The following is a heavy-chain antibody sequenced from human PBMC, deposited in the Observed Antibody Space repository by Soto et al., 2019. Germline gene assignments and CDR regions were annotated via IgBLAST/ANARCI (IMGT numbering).Heavy chain of an antibody. CDR1: GFTFGDYE. CDR2: LSRSGNTI. V-gene: IGHV3-11*01. CDR3: ARCSGWYEADALDM. Sequence: QVQLVESGGGLVQPGGSLRLSCAASGFTFGDYEMSWIRQAAGKGPEWVSFLSRSGNTIYYADSVKGRFSISRDNAENALYLQMESLRVEDTATYFWARCSGWYEADALDMWCQMKIATPSA. J-gene: IGHJ3*02. D-gene: IGHD6-19*01.